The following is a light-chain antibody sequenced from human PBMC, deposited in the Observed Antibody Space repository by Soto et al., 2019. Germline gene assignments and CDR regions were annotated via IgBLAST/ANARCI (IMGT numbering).Light chain of an antibody. CDR1: QSISRY. Sequence: DIQMTQSPSPLSASVVDIVTVTCRASQSISRYLNWYQQKPGKAPKLLIYAASSLQSGVPSRFSGSGSGTDFTLTISSLQPEDFATYYCQQSYSTPLTFGGGTRGDIK. J-gene: IGKJ4*01. V-gene: IGKV1-39*01. CDR2: AAS. CDR3: QQSYSTPLT.